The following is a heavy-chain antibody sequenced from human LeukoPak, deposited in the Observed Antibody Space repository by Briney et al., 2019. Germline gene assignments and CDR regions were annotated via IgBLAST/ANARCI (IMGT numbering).Heavy chain of an antibody. CDR2: INNIGRT. CDR1: GGSFSGDY. D-gene: IGHD3-22*01. J-gene: IGHJ3*02. CDR3: ARGRKNYYDSPSGGDAFDI. V-gene: IGHV4-34*01. Sequence: SETLSLTCAVYGGSFSGDYWGWIRQPPGKGLEWIGAINNIGRTNYNPTLKSRVTITVDTSKNQFSLKLSSVTAADTAVYYCARGRKNYYDSPSGGDAFDIWGQGTMVTVSS.